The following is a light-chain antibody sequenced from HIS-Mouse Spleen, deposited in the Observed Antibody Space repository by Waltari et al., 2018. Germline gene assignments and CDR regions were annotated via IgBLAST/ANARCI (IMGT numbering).Light chain of an antibody. J-gene: IGLJ3*02. CDR3: SSYTSSSTLV. CDR2: ELS. CDR1: SRDVGGYTY. V-gene: IGLV2-14*01. Sequence: QSALTQPASVSGSPGQSIPIPCTGTSRDVGGYTYFPWYHQHPGKAPKLMISELSNRPSGVSNRFSGSKSGNTASLTISGLQAEDEADYYCSSYTSSSTLVFGGGTKLTVL.